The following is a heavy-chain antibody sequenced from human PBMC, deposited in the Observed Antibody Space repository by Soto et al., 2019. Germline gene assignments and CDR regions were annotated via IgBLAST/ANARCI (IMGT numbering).Heavy chain of an antibody. CDR1: GYSFTSYW. D-gene: IGHD3-10*01. J-gene: IGHJ6*02. CDR3: ARHHGSPGSYFGLDV. Sequence: GEPLKISCKGSGYSFTSYWINWVRQMPGKGLEWMGIIYPGDSDTRYSPSFQGQVTTSADKSIDTAYLQWRSLKASDTAVYYCARHHGSPGSYFGLDVWGQGTTVTVSS. CDR2: IYPGDSDT. V-gene: IGHV5-51*01.